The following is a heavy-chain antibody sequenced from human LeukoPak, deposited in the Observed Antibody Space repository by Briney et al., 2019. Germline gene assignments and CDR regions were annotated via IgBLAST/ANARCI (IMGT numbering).Heavy chain of an antibody. CDR3: TTSSFPSLNCSSTSCYGDY. CDR1: GFTFSGSA. CDR2: IRSKANSYAT. Sequence: PGGSLKLSCAASGFTFSGSAMHWVRQASGKGLEWVGRIRSKANSYATAYAASVKGRFTISRDDSKNTAYLQMNSLKTEDTAVYYYTTSSFPSLNCSSTSCYGDYWGQGTLVTVSS. D-gene: IGHD2-2*01. V-gene: IGHV3-73*01. J-gene: IGHJ4*02.